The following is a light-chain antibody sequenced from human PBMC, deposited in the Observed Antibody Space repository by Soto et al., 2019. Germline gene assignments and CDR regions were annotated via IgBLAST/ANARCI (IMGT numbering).Light chain of an antibody. J-gene: IGKJ4*01. Sequence: DIQVTQSPSSLSASVGDRVAITCRASQNINTWLVWYQQKPGKAPKLLISVASNLQSGVPSRFSGSGSGTDFTLTISSLQPEDFATYYCQQAKTFPLTFGGGTKVEIK. CDR3: QQAKTFPLT. CDR2: VAS. V-gene: IGKV1-12*01. CDR1: QNINTW.